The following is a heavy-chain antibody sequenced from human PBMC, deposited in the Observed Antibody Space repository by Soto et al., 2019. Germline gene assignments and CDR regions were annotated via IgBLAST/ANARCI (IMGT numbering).Heavy chain of an antibody. Sequence: SVKVSCKGSGGTFNRYTITWVRQAPGQGLEWMGRIIPMFGIASYAQNFQGRVTITADKSTSTAYMELSSLRSEDTAVYYCASGHIAAAGTHFDYWGQGTLVTVSS. CDR2: IIPMFGIA. D-gene: IGHD6-13*01. CDR1: GGTFNRYT. V-gene: IGHV1-69*02. J-gene: IGHJ4*02. CDR3: ASGHIAAAGTHFDY.